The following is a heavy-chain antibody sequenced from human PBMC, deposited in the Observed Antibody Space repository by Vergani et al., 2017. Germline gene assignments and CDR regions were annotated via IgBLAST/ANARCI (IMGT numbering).Heavy chain of an antibody. Sequence: QVQLVQSGAEVKKPGSSVKVSWKASGGTFSSYTISWVRQAPGQGLEWMGRIIPILGIANYAQKFQGRVTITADKSTSTAYMELSSLRSEDTAVYYCAGEKMYSSSWYRHYYYGMDVWGQGTTVTVSS. D-gene: IGHD6-13*01. J-gene: IGHJ6*02. CDR2: IIPILGIA. CDR3: AGEKMYSSSWYRHYYYGMDV. V-gene: IGHV1-69*08. CDR1: GGTFSSYT.